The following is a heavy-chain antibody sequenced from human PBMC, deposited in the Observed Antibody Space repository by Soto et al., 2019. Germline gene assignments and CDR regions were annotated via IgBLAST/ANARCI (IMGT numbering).Heavy chain of an antibody. Sequence: QVQLVQSGSEVKMPRSSVKVSCKTSGGTFSRHAINWVRKAPGQGLEWMGGIIPMFGTTNYAQKFKGRVTISADETTSTGYMELSSMRSEDAAVYYCARAAIHGSSWYFWFDHWRQGTLVTVAS. D-gene: IGHD6-13*01. J-gene: IGHJ5*02. CDR1: GGTFSRHA. V-gene: IGHV1-69*01. CDR2: IIPMFGTT. CDR3: ARAAIHGSSWYFWFDH.